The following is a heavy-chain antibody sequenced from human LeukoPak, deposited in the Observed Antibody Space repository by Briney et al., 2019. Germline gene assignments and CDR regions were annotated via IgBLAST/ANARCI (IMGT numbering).Heavy chain of an antibody. J-gene: IGHJ4*02. CDR2: ISTSSSYI. CDR1: GFSFDDYG. Sequence: GGSLRLSCAASGFSFDDYGMIWVRQIPGKGLEWVPSISTSSSYIYYADSVKGRFTISRDNAKNSLYLQMNSLRAEDTAVYYCARGAETSGYTKWGQGTLVTVSS. V-gene: IGHV3-21*01. CDR3: ARGAETSGYTK. D-gene: IGHD3-22*01.